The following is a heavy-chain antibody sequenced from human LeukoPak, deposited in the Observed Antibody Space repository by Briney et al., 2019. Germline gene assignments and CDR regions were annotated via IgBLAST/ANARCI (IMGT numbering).Heavy chain of an antibody. CDR3: ARGPSQTTFGVISKHFFDY. V-gene: IGHV3-53*01. Sequence: GGSLRLSCAASGFTVSSNYMSWVRQAPGKGLEWVSVIYSGGTTEYADSVKGRFTISRDNSKNTLYVQMNSLRAEDTAVYYCARGPSQTTFGVISKHFFDYWGQGTLVTVSS. J-gene: IGHJ4*02. CDR1: GFTVSSNY. D-gene: IGHD3-3*01. CDR2: IYSGGTT.